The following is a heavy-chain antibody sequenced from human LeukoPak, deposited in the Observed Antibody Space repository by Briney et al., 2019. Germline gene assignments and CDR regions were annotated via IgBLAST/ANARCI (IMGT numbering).Heavy chain of an antibody. CDR1: GGSISSSSYY. V-gene: IGHV4-39*07. CDR2: TYYSGST. Sequence: PSETLSLTCTVSGGSISSSSYYWGWIRQPPGKGLEWIGSTYYSGSTNYNPSLKSRVTISVDTSKNQFSLKLSSVTAADTAVYYCARTYYSLAWFYPWGQGTLVTVSS. D-gene: IGHD3-10*01. CDR3: ARTYYSLAWFYP. J-gene: IGHJ5*02.